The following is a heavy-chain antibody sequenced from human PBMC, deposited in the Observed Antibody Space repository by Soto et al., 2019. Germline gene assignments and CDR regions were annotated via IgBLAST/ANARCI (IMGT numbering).Heavy chain of an antibody. CDR3: ARIFWCGEFPAMDY. V-gene: IGHV1-3*01. CDR2: INAGNVNT. Sequence: QVQHVQSGAEVKKPRDSVMVSCKASGYTFRSYAIHSVRQAPGRRLEWMGWINAGNVNTRYSQRFQGRVTITRDTCANTAYMELSSMNSEDTAVYYCARIFWCGEFPAMDYWGQGTLVTVSS. CDR1: GYTFRSYA. D-gene: IGHD3-3*01. J-gene: IGHJ4*02.